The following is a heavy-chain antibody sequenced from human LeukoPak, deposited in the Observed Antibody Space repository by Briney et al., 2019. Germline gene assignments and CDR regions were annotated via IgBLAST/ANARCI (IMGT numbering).Heavy chain of an antibody. CDR1: GYTFTGYY. D-gene: IGHD3-3*01. CDR2: TNPNSGGT. CDR3: ASAPYDFWSGPLDY. V-gene: IGHV1-2*02. Sequence: ASVKVSCKASGYTFTGYYMRWVRQAPGQGLEWMGWTNPNSGGTNYAQKFQGRVTMTRDTSISTAYMEPSRLRSDDTAVYYCASAPYDFWSGPLDYWGQGTLVTVSS. J-gene: IGHJ4*02.